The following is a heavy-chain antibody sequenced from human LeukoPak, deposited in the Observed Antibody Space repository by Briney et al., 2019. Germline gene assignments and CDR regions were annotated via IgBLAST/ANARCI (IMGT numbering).Heavy chain of an antibody. CDR1: GGSINTSLFY. J-gene: IGHJ6*03. CDR3: ARTTEAHSWRTRYYDYYMDV. D-gene: IGHD6-13*01. V-gene: IGHV4-61*01. CDR2: IYYSGST. Sequence: SETLSLTCKVSGGSINTSLFYWSWIRQPPRKGLEWIGYIYYSGSTNYNPSLKSRVTISVDTSKNQFSLKLSSVTAADTAVYYCARTTEAHSWRTRYYDYYMDVWGKGTTVTVSS.